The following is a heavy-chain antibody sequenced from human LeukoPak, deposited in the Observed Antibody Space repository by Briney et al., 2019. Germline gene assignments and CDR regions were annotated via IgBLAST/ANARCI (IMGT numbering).Heavy chain of an antibody. D-gene: IGHD6-13*01. Sequence: ASVKVSCKASGYTFTGYYMHWLRQAPGQGLEWMGWINPNSGGTNYAQKFQGRVTMTRDTSISTAYMELSRLRSDDTAVYYCARVGAAGILPDYWGQGTLVTVSS. V-gene: IGHV1-2*02. CDR2: INPNSGGT. J-gene: IGHJ4*02. CDR3: ARVGAAGILPDY. CDR1: GYTFTGYY.